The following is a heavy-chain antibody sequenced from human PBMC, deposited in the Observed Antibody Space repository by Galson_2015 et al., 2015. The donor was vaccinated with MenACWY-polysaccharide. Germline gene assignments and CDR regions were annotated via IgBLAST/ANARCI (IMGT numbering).Heavy chain of an antibody. Sequence: SLRLSCAASGFTFSGYWVGWVRQAPGKGLEWVANIKQDESEKGYLDSVKGRFTISRDNAKNSLFLQMNSLRVEDTAVYFCAREGRGGFDNWGQGALVTVSS. CDR3: AREGRGGFDN. V-gene: IGHV3-7*01. CDR2: IKQDESEK. D-gene: IGHD3-16*01. CDR1: GFTFSGYW. J-gene: IGHJ4*02.